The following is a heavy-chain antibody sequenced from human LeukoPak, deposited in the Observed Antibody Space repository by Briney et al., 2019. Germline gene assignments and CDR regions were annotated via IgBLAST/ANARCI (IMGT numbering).Heavy chain of an antibody. D-gene: IGHD7-27*01. J-gene: IGHJ4*02. Sequence: GGSLRLSCAASGFTFDGYAMYWVRQAPGKGLEWVSGITWNSGSIGYADSVKGRFTISRDNSKNTLFLQMNSLRAEDTAVYYCAKDGGLWVSAHWGDSWGRGTLVTVSS. CDR3: AKDGGLWVSAHWGDS. CDR1: GFTFDGYA. V-gene: IGHV3-9*01. CDR2: ITWNSGSI.